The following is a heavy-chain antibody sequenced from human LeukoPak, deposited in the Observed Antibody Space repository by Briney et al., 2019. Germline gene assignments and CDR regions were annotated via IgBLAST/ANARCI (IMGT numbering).Heavy chain of an antibody. D-gene: IGHD3-3*01. CDR2: ITSGSGTI. CDR1: GFTFSSYS. CDR3: ARVWSGNFDY. Sequence: PGGSLRLSCAASGFTFSSYSMNWVRQAPGKGLEWVSYITSGSGTIYYADSVKGRFTISRDNAKNSLYLQMNSLRAEDTAVYYCARVWSGNFDYWGQGTLVTVSS. J-gene: IGHJ4*02. V-gene: IGHV3-48*04.